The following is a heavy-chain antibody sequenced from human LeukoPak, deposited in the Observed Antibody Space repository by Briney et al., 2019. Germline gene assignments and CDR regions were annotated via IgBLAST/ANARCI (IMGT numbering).Heavy chain of an antibody. CDR3: TSYTSGWN. CDR1: ELTFNSNW. V-gene: IGHV3-74*01. J-gene: IGHJ4*02. D-gene: IGHD6-19*01. CDR2: INGDGSTT. Sequence: PGGSLRLSCAASELTFNSNWMHWVRQAPGKGLVWVSRINGDGSTTNYADSVKGRFTISRGNAKNTLYLQMNSLRAEDTAVYYCTSYTSGWNWGQGTLVTVSS.